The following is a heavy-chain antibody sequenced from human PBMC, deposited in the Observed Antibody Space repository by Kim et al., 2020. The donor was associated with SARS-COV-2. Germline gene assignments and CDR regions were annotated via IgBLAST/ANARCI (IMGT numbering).Heavy chain of an antibody. Sequence: GGSLRLSCAASGFTFSSYDMHWVRQATGKGLEWVSAIGTAGDTYYPGSVKGRFTISRENAKNSLYLQMNSLRAGDTAVYYCARGSGYGLIDYWGQGTLVTVSS. D-gene: IGHD4-17*01. J-gene: IGHJ4*02. CDR2: IGTAGDT. CDR3: ARGSGYGLIDY. V-gene: IGHV3-13*01. CDR1: GFTFSSYD.